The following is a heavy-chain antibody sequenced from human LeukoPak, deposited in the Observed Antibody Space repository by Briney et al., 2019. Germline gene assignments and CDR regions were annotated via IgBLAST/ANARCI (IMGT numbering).Heavy chain of an antibody. V-gene: IGHV4-34*01. CDR1: GGSFSGYY. CDR2: INHSGST. Sequence: SETLSLTCAVYGGSFSGYYWSWIRQPPGKGLEWIGEINHSGSTNYNPSLKSRVTISVDTSKDQFSLKLSSVTAADTAVYYCARRSSSWLRGGNWFDPWGQGTLVTVSS. D-gene: IGHD6-13*01. J-gene: IGHJ5*02. CDR3: ARRSSSWLRGGNWFDP.